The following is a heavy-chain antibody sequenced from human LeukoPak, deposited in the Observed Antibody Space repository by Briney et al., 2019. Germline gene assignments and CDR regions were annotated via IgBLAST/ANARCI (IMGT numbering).Heavy chain of an antibody. Sequence: SETLSLTCTVSGGSISSYYWSWIRQPPGKGLEWIGYIYYSGSTNYNPSLKSRVTISVDTFKNQFSLKLSSVTAADTAVYYCARVSGYDWESFYDYWGQGTLVTVSS. V-gene: IGHV4-59*01. CDR3: ARVSGYDWESFYDY. CDR1: GGSISSYY. D-gene: IGHD5-12*01. CDR2: IYYSGST. J-gene: IGHJ4*02.